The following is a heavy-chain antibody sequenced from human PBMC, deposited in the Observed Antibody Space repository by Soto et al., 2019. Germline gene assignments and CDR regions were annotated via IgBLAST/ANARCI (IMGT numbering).Heavy chain of an antibody. Sequence: QVQLVQSGADVKTPGASVRVSCKASGYTFTGYYVHWVREAPGQGLEWMGWINPETGGTSYAQKFQGRVTLARDTSLNTAYLDLSRLRFDDAAVYFCARERYQVISDGMDVWGQGTTVTVAS. V-gene: IGHV1-2*02. J-gene: IGHJ6*02. CDR2: INPETGGT. CDR1: GYTFTGYY. CDR3: ARERYQVISDGMDV. D-gene: IGHD2-2*01.